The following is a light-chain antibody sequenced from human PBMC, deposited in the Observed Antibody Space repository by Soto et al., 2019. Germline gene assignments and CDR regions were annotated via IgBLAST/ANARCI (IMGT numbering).Light chain of an antibody. CDR3: SSYTSSSALDVV. CDR2: DVS. V-gene: IGLV2-14*01. J-gene: IGLJ2*01. CDR1: SSDVGGYNY. Sequence: QSALTQPASVSRSPGQSITISGTGTSSDVGGYNYVSWYQQHPGKAPKLMIYDVSNRPSGVSNRFSGSKSGNTASLTISGLQAEDEADYYCSSYTSSSALDVVFGGGTKLTFL.